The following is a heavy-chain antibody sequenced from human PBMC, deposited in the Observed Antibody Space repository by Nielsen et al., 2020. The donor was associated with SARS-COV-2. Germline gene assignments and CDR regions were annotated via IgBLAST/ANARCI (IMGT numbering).Heavy chain of an antibody. J-gene: IGHJ6*02. CDR1: GFTFSSYW. Sequence: GESLKISCAASGFTFSSYWMSWVRQAPGKGLEWVANIKQDGSEKYYVDSVKGRFTISRDNSKNTLYLQMNSLRAEDTAVYYCARDGMATTDGPYGMDVWGQGTTVTVSS. CDR2: IKQDGSEK. CDR3: ARDGMATTDGPYGMDV. D-gene: IGHD5-24*01. V-gene: IGHV3-7*01.